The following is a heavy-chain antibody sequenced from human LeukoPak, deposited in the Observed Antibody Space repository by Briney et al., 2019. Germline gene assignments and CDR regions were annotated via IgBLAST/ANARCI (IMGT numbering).Heavy chain of an antibody. CDR2: IYHSGSN. J-gene: IGHJ4*02. V-gene: IGHV4-30-2*01. Sequence: PSETLSLTCAVSGGSISSGGYSWSWIRQPPGKGLEGIGYIYHSGSNYYNPSLKSRVTISVDRSKNQFSLKLSSVTAADTAVYYCARGYYYDSSGGGFDYWGQGTLVTVSS. D-gene: IGHD3-22*01. CDR1: GGSISSGGYS. CDR3: ARGYYYDSSGGGFDY.